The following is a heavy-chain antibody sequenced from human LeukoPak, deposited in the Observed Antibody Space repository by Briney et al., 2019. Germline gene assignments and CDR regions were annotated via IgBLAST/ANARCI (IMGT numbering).Heavy chain of an antibody. CDR1: GYTFTDYY. CDR2: INSNNGGP. D-gene: IGHD3-10*01. V-gene: IGHV1-2*04. Sequence: ASVKVSCKASGYTFTDYYIHWMRQAPGQGLEWLGWINSNNGGPNYAQKLQGWVTMTRDTSTTTAYMELSSLKSDDTAVYYCARDGRHYGQFDYWGQGTLVIVSS. J-gene: IGHJ4*02. CDR3: ARDGRHYGQFDY.